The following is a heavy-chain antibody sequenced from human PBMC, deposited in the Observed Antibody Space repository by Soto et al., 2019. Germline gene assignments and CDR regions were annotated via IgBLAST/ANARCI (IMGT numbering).Heavy chain of an antibody. V-gene: IGHV3-23*01. D-gene: IGHD4-4*01. CDR1: GFTFSSYA. J-gene: IGHJ6*02. CDR3: AXXSNSRRDYYYGMDV. Sequence: GSLRLSCAASGFTFSSYAMSWVRQAPGKGLEWVSAISGSGGSTYYADSVKGRFTISSDNSKNTLYLQMNSLRAEDTAVYYCAXXSNSRRDYYYGMDVWXQXTXXTVSS. CDR2: ISGSGGST.